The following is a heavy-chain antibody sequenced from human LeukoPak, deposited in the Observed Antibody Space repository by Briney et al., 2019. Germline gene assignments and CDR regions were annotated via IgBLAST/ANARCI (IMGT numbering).Heavy chain of an antibody. CDR2: IYHSGST. CDR3: ARQGVRIAVAPFDP. D-gene: IGHD6-19*01. J-gene: IGHJ5*02. CDR1: GYSISSGYY. V-gene: IGHV4-38-2*01. Sequence: SETLSLTCAVSGYSISSGYYWGWIRQPPGKGLEWIGSIYHSGSTYYNPSLKSRVTISVDTSKNQFSLKLSSVTAADTAVYYCARQGVRIAVAPFDPWGQGTLVTVSS.